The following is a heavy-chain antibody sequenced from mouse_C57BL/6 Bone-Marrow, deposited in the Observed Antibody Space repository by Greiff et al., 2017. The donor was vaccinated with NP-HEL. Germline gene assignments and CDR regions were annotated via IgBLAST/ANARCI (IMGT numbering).Heavy chain of an antibody. J-gene: IGHJ4*01. CDR3: ARALRLPYYYAMDY. CDR1: GYTFTSYT. Sequence: QVQLKESGAELARPGASVKMSCKASGYTFTSYTMHWVKQRPGQGLEWIGYINPSSGYTKYNQKFKDKATLTADKSSSTAYMQLSSLTSEDSAVYYCARALRLPYYYAMDYWGQGTSVTVSS. D-gene: IGHD3-2*02. CDR2: INPSSGYT. V-gene: IGHV1-4*01.